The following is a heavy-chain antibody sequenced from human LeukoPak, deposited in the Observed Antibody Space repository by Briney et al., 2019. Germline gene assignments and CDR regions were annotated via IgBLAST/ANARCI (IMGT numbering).Heavy chain of an antibody. V-gene: IGHV1-2*02. CDR1: GYTFTGYY. J-gene: IGHJ6*02. D-gene: IGHD4-17*01. Sequence: ASVKVSCKASGYTFTGYYMHWVRQAPGQGLEWMGWISPNSGGTNYAQKFQGRVTMTRDTSISTAYMELSGLRSDDTAVYYCARDIGQGLRIYYYYGMDVWGQGTTVTVSS. CDR3: ARDIGQGLRIYYYYGMDV. CDR2: ISPNSGGT.